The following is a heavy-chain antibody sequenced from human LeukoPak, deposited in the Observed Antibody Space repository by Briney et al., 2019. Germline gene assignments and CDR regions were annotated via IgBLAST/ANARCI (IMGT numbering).Heavy chain of an antibody. J-gene: IGHJ6*03. CDR3: ARARLVYYYYMDV. Sequence: PGGSLRLSCVASGLSFSNAWMNWVRQPPGKGLEWIGYIYYSGSTNYNPSLKSRVTISVDTSKNQFSLKLSSVTAADTAVYYCARARLVYYYYMDVWGKGTTVTVSS. D-gene: IGHD6-19*01. CDR2: IYYSGST. V-gene: IGHV4-59*01. CDR1: GLSFSNAW.